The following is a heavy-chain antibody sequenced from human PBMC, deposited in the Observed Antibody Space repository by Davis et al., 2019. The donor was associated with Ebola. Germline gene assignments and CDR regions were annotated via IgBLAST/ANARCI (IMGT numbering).Heavy chain of an antibody. CDR3: ARGVSSWSYNWFDP. J-gene: IGHJ5*02. CDR1: GGSISSSSYY. Sequence: MPSETLSLTCTVSGGSISSSSYYWGWIRQPPGKGLEWIGSIYYSGSTNYNPSLKSRVTISVDTSKNQFSLKLSSVTAADTAVYYCARGVSSWSYNWFDPWGQGTLVTVSS. CDR2: IYYSGST. V-gene: IGHV4-39*07. D-gene: IGHD6-13*01.